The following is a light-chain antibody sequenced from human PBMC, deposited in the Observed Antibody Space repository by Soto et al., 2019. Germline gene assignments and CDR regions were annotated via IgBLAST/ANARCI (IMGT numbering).Light chain of an antibody. CDR1: SSDVGGYNF. CDR3: CSYAGSDTYV. CDR2: DVT. Sequence: QSALTQPRSVSGSPGQSVTISCTGTSSDVGGYNFVSWYQHPPGKAPKLMLYDVTNRPSGVPDRFSGSKSDNTASLIISGLQAEDEADYYCCSYAGSDTYVFGTGTKLTVL. J-gene: IGLJ1*01. V-gene: IGLV2-11*01.